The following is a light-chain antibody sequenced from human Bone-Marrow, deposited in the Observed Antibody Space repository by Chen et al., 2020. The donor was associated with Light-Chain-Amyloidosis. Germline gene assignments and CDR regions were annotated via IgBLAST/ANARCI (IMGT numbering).Light chain of an antibody. Sequence: QSALTQPPSSSGSPGQSVTISCTGTSSDVGGYNYVSWYQQHPGKAPKLMIYEVSKRPSGVPDRVSGSKSGNTASLTVSGLQAEDEADYYCSSYAGSNIPYVFGTGTKVTVL. V-gene: IGLV2-8*01. CDR3: SSYAGSNIPYV. J-gene: IGLJ1*01. CDR1: SSDVGGYNY. CDR2: EVS.